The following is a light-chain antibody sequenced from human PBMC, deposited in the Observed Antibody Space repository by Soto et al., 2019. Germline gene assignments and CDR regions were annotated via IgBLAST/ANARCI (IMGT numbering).Light chain of an antibody. J-gene: IGLJ1*01. V-gene: IGLV1-44*01. CDR1: SSNIGSNT. CDR3: TSFPPVRIYG. CDR2: SNN. Sequence: QSVLTQPPSASGTPGQRVTISCSGSSSNIGSNTVNWYQQFPGTAPKLLIYSNNQRPSGVPDRFSGSKSGTSASLAISGLQSEDEADYYCTSFPPVRIYGFGSGTKVTV.